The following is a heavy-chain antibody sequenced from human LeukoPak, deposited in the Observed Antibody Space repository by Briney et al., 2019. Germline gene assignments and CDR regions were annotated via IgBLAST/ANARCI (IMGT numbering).Heavy chain of an antibody. CDR3: TSAQGCGDY. V-gene: IGHV3-15*01. CDR2: IKSNTAGGTT. D-gene: IGHD4/OR15-4a*01. J-gene: IGHJ4*02. CDR1: GFTFTNAR. Sequence: PAGSLTLSCAASGFTFTNARLSWLPPAPGHGLEWLGRIKSNTAGGTTDYAAPVTVSFAISSDASKNTLYRQMNSLTTEDNAAYSFTSAQGCGDYWGQGTLVTVSS.